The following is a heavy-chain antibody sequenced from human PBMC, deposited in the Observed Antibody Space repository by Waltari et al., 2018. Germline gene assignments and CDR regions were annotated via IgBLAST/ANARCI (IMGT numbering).Heavy chain of an antibody. CDR2: IITIFGTA. D-gene: IGHD3-22*01. J-gene: IGHJ1*01. CDR1: GGTVSSYA. Sequence: QVQLGQSGAEVKKPGSSVKVSCKASGGTVSSYAIRWVRQAPGQGLEWMGWIITIFGTANYAQKFQGRVTITADESTSTAYMELSSLRSEDTAVYYCARTLDYYYGEYFQHWGQGTLVTVSS. V-gene: IGHV1-69*01. CDR3: ARTLDYYYGEYFQH.